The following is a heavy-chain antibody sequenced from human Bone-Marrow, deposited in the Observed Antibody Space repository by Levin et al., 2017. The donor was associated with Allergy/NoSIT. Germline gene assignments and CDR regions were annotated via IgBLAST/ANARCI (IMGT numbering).Heavy chain of an antibody. V-gene: IGHV3-11*01. CDR1: GFMFRDYY. D-gene: IGHD2-2*01. Sequence: KAGGSLRLSCAASGFMFRDYYMHWIRQTPGKGPEWVSYISSYSSSRYYADSVKGRFTISRDDARNSLYLQMNSLRAEDTAVYYCARERGQCSSNSCQGWFDPWGQGTLVTVSS. CDR2: ISSYSSSR. J-gene: IGHJ5*02. CDR3: ARERGQCSSNSCQGWFDP.